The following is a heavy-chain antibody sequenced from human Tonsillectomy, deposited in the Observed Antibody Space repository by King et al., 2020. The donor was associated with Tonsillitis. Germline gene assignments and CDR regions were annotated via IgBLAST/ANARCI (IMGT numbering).Heavy chain of an antibody. CDR1: GYTFTSYG. CDR3: ARAYYYGSGSPNQYYFDY. CDR2: ISAYNGNT. V-gene: IGHV1-18*04. J-gene: IGHJ4*02. Sequence: QLVQSGAEVKKPGASVKVSCKASGYTFTSYGISWVRQAPGQGLEWMGWISAYNGNTNYAQKLQGRVTMTTDTSTCTAYMELRSLRSDDTAVYYCARAYYYGSGSPNQYYFDYWGQGTLVTVSS. D-gene: IGHD3-10*01.